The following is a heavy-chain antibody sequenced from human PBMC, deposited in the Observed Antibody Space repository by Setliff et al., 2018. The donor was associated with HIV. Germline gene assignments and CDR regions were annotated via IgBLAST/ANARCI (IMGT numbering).Heavy chain of an antibody. Sequence: PSETLSLTCAVYGGSFSGYYWSWIRQPPGKGLEWIGEINDSGSTVYNPSLKSRVTMSVDASKNLVSLNLNSVTAADTAIYYCARGVARQVVIDRWFDPWGQGTPVTVS. CDR3: ARGVARQVVIDRWFDP. CDR2: INDSGST. V-gene: IGHV4-34*01. CDR1: GGSFSGYY. J-gene: IGHJ5*02. D-gene: IGHD2-21*01.